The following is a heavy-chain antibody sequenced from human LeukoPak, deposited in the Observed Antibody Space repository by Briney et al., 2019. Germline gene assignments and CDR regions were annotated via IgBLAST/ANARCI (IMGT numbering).Heavy chain of an antibody. Sequence: ASVKVPCKASGYTFTGYYMHWVRQAPGQGLEWMGWINPNSGGTNYAQKFQGRVTMTRDTSISTAYMELSRLRSDDTAVYYCARGYCSSTSCSYFDSWGQGTLVTVSS. CDR3: ARGYCSSTSCSYFDS. V-gene: IGHV1-2*02. J-gene: IGHJ4*02. CDR2: INPNSGGT. CDR1: GYTFTGYY. D-gene: IGHD2-2*01.